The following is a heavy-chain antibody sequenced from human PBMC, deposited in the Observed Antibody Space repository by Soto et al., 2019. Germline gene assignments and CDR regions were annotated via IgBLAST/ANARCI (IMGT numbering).Heavy chain of an antibody. V-gene: IGHV3-7*01. D-gene: IGHD2-8*01. CDR2: INQDGSDQ. CDR1: GFTFSSHW. J-gene: IGHJ5*02. CDR3: ATSMRHTLNP. Sequence: EVQVVESGGGLVQPGGSLRLSCAASGFTFSSHWMPWVRQVPGKGLEWVANINQDGSDQDYVDSVKGRFTIARDNAKNSLCLHMNSLRVEDTAVYYCATSMRHTLNPWGQGTLVNVSS.